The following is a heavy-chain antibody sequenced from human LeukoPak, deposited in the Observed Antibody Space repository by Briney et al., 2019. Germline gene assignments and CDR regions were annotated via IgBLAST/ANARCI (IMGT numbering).Heavy chain of an antibody. Sequence: PGGSLRLSCAASGFTFSDYYMSWIRQAPGKGLEWVSYISSSGSTIYYADSVKGRFTISRDNAKNSLYLQMNSLRAEDTAVYYCARDALDSSGHAFDIWGQGTMVTVSS. J-gene: IGHJ3*02. CDR3: ARDALDSSGHAFDI. CDR1: GFTFSDYY. V-gene: IGHV3-11*01. D-gene: IGHD6-19*01. CDR2: ISSSGSTI.